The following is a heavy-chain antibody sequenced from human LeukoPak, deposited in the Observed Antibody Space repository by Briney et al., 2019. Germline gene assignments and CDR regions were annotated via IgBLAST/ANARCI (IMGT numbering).Heavy chain of an antibody. V-gene: IGHV4-39*01. CDR3: ASLISERITIFGVVTMQYYFDY. CDR1: GGSISNYY. D-gene: IGHD3-3*01. Sequence: SETLSLTCTVSGGSISNYYWGWIRQPPGKGLEWIGSIYYSGSTYYNPSLKSRVTISVDTSKNQFSLKLNSVTAADTAVYYCASLISERITIFGVVTMQYYFDYWGQGTLVTVSS. CDR2: IYYSGST. J-gene: IGHJ4*02.